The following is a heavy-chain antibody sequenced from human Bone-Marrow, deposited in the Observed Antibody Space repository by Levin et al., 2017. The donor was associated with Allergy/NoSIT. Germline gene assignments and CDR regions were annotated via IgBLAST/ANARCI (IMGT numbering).Heavy chain of an antibody. J-gene: IGHJ6*02. CDR1: GYTLTELS. D-gene: IGHD3-3*01. CDR3: ATHDCWSGYCKPYYYGMDV. Sequence: ASVKVSCKVSGYTLTELSMHWVRQAPGKGLEWMGGFDPDDGETIYAQKFQGRVTMTEDTSTDTAYMELSSLRCQDTAEYYCATHDCWSGYCKPYYYGMDVWGQGTTVTVSS. CDR2: FDPDDGET. V-gene: IGHV1-24*01.